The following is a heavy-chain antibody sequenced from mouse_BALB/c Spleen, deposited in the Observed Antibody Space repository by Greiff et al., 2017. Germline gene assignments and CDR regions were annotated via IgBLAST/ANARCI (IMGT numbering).Heavy chain of an antibody. V-gene: IGHV7-3*02. CDR2: IRNKANGYTT. J-gene: IGHJ2*01. Sequence: DVKLVESGGGLVQPGGSLRLSCATSGFTFTDYYMSWVRQPPGKALEWLGFIRNKANGYTTEYSASVKGRFTISRDNSQSILYLQMNTLRAEDSATYYCARDGYLFDYWGQGTTLTVSS. CDR3: ARDGYLFDY. CDR1: GFTFTDYY. D-gene: IGHD2-2*01.